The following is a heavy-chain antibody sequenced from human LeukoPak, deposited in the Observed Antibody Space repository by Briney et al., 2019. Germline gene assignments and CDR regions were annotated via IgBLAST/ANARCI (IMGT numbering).Heavy chain of an antibody. CDR1: GFTVSSNY. J-gene: IGHJ4*02. CDR3: ARGLVGAKLIDY. CDR2: IYSGGST. V-gene: IGHV3-66*01. Sequence: GGSLRLSCAASGFTVSSNYMSWVRQAPGKGLEWVSVIYSGGSTYYADSVKGRLTISRDNSKNTLYLQMNSLRAEDTAVYYCARGLVGAKLIDYWGQGTLVTVSS. D-gene: IGHD1-26*01.